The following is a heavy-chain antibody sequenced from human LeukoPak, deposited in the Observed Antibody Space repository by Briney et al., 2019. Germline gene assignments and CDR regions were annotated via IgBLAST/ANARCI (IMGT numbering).Heavy chain of an antibody. CDR3: ARVNDFWSGYWDYFDY. D-gene: IGHD3-3*01. V-gene: IGHV3-7*05. J-gene: IGHJ4*02. CDR2: IKQDGSEK. Sequence: GGSLRLSCAASGFTFSIYWMSGVRQAPGKGLEWGANIKQDGSEKYYVDSVKGRFTISRDNAKNSLYLQMNSLRAEDTAVYYCARVNDFWSGYWDYFDYWGQGTLVTVSS. CDR1: GFTFSIYW.